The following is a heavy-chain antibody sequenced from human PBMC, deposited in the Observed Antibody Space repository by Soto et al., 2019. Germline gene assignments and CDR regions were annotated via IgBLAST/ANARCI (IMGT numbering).Heavy chain of an antibody. CDR1: GFTFSIYV. D-gene: IGHD6-6*01. CDR2: VRGSAGST. V-gene: IGHV3-23*01. Sequence: PGGSLRLSCAAAGFTFSIYVMTLVRHAPGKGLEWVSAVRGSAGSTYYADSVKGRFYISRDNSKSTLYLQMNSLRVDDTAIYYCAKVEGTARNAFDVWGHGTMVTRLL. J-gene: IGHJ3*01. CDR3: AKVEGTARNAFDV.